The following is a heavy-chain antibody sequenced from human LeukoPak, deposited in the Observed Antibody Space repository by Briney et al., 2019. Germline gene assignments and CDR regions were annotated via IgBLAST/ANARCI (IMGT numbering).Heavy chain of an antibody. CDR1: GYTFTGYY. CDR3: ARDDDAGSWGDL. J-gene: IGHJ5*02. Sequence: GASVKVSCKGYGYTFTGYYINWVRQAPGQRPEWMGWINSNNGGTNYAQKFQGRVTMTRDTSISTAYMELSSLTSDDTAVYYCARDDDAGSWGDLWGQGTLVTVSS. CDR2: INSNNGGT. D-gene: IGHD2-2*01. V-gene: IGHV1-2*02.